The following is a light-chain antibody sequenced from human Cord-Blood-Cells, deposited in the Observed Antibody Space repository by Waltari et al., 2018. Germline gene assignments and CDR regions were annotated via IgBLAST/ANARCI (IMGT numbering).Light chain of an antibody. V-gene: IGLV2-14*01. Sequence: QSALTQPASVSGSPGQSITIPCTGTSRDVGGSNYVSWYQQHPGKAPKLMIYDVSNRPSGVSNRFSGSKSGNTASLTISGLQAEDEADYYCSSYTSSSTLVVFGGGTKLTVL. CDR1: SRDVGGSNY. CDR2: DVS. J-gene: IGLJ2*01. CDR3: SSYTSSSTLVV.